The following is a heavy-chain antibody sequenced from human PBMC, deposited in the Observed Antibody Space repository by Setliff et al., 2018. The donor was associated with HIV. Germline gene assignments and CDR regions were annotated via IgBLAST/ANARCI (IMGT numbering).Heavy chain of an antibody. V-gene: IGHV4-59*08. J-gene: IGHJ4*02. Sequence: PSETLSLTCSVSGGSISTYHWSWIRQPPGKGLEWIGYIYKSGSTNYSPSLKSRVTISPGTSENQFSLKLTSVTAADTAVYYCARLSDTAMASFDSWGQGILVTVSS. CDR1: GGSISTYH. D-gene: IGHD5-18*01. CDR3: ARLSDTAMASFDS. CDR2: IYKSGST.